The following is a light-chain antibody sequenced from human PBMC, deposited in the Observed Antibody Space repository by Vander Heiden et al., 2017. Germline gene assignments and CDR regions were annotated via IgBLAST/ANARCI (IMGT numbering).Light chain of an antibody. Sequence: QSALTQPAPVPGSPGQALTTSSTATSRDVGSYNLVSWYQQHPGKAPKLMIYEVSKRPSGVSNHFSGSKSGTTASLTISGLQAEDEADYYCCSYAGSSTWVFGGGTKLTVL. CDR2: EVS. J-gene: IGLJ3*02. CDR3: CSYAGSSTWV. V-gene: IGLV2-23*02. CDR1: SRDVGSYNL.